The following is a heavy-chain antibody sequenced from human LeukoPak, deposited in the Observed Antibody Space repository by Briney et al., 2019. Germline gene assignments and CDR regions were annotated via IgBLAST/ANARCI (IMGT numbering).Heavy chain of an antibody. J-gene: IGHJ4*02. CDR3: ASGAYYFDF. CDR1: GYTFSSYG. CDR2: ISAYNGNT. V-gene: IGHV1-18*01. Sequence: ASVKVSCKASGYTFSSYGITWVRQAPGQGLEWMGWISAYNGNTHYAQKVQGRVTMATDTSTSTAYMELRSLRSDDTAVYYCASGAYYFDFWGQGTLVTVSS. D-gene: IGHD3-10*01.